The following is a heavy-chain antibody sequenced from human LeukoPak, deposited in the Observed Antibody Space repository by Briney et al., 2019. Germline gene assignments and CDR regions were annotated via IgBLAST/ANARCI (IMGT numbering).Heavy chain of an antibody. CDR1: GGTFSSYA. CDR3: ARVPLRFLEWLPFDP. V-gene: IGHV1-69*05. CDR2: IIPIFGTA. D-gene: IGHD3-3*01. J-gene: IGHJ5*02. Sequence: SVKVSCKASGGTFSSYAISWVRQAPGQGLEWMGGIIPIFGTANYAQKFQGRVTMTRNTSISTAYMELSSLRSEDTAVYYCARVPLRFLEWLPFDPWGQGTLVTVSS.